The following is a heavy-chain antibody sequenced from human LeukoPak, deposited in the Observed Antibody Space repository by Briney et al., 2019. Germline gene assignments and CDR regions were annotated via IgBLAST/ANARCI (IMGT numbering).Heavy chain of an antibody. CDR1: GYSFTTYW. CDR2: IYPGDSDT. V-gene: IGHV5-51*01. CDR3: ARHEGTSGFDF. D-gene: IGHD6-19*01. J-gene: IGHJ4*02. Sequence: GESLKISCKGSGYSFTTYWIGWVRQLPGKGLEWMGVIYPGDSDTRYSPSFQGQVTISADKSISTAYLRWSSLKASDTARYYCARHEGTSGFDFWGQGTLVTVSS.